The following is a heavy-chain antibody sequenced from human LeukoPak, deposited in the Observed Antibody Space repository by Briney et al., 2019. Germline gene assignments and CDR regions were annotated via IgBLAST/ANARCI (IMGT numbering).Heavy chain of an antibody. V-gene: IGHV3-23*01. CDR1: GLTFNNYA. CDR3: AKIHQNRVVVGAKGAFDI. D-gene: IGHD2-15*01. Sequence: GGSLRLSFEASGLTFNNYAMHWVRQSSGKGLEWVSGIGSSGGGTYYADSVKGRFTISRDTSKDTVYLQMDSLRAEDTAIYYCAKIHQNRVVVGAKGAFDIWGQGTVVTVSS. CDR2: IGSSGGGT. J-gene: IGHJ3*02.